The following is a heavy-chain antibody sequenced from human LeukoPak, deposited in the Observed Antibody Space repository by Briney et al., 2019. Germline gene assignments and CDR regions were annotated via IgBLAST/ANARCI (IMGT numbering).Heavy chain of an antibody. D-gene: IGHD6-13*01. CDR2: IIPILGIA. CDR3: ARHRDSEHLVQPSDY. CDR1: GGTFSSYA. J-gene: IGHJ4*02. Sequence: GSSVKVSCKASGGTFSSYATSCVRQAPGQGLEWMGRIIPILGIANYAQKFQGRVTITADKSTSTAYMELSSLRSEDTAVYYCARHRDSEHLVQPSDYWGQGTLVTVSS. V-gene: IGHV1-69*04.